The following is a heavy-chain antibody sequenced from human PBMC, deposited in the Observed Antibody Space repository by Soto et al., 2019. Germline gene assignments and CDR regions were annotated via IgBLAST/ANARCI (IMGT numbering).Heavy chain of an antibody. J-gene: IGHJ6*02. CDR2: ISSSSTI. D-gene: IGHD3-22*01. Sequence: GGSLRLSCAASGFTFSSYSMNWVRQAPGKGLEWVSYISSSSTIYYADSVKGRFTISRDNAKNSLYLQMNSLRDEDTAVYYCARDLGYYYDSSGYYSHGMDVWGQGTTVTVSS. CDR1: GFTFSSYS. CDR3: ARDLGYYYDSSGYYSHGMDV. V-gene: IGHV3-48*02.